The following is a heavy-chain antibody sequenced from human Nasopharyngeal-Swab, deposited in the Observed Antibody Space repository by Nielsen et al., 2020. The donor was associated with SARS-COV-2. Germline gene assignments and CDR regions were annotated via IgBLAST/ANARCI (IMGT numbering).Heavy chain of an antibody. CDR1: GFTFSTYA. CDR3: AIPYSSSWYPHFDY. J-gene: IGHJ4*02. CDR2: IDAGGGNT. V-gene: IGHV3-23*01. D-gene: IGHD6-13*01. Sequence: GGSLRLSCAASGFTFSTYAMTWVRQAPGKGLEWVSTIDAGGGNTWYADSVKGRFTISRDNSKNTLYLQMNSLRAEDTAVYYCAIPYSSSWYPHFDYWGQGTLVTVSS.